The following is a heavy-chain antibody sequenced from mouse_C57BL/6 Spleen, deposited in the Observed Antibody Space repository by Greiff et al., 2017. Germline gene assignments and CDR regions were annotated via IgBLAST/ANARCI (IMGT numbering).Heavy chain of an antibody. CDR3: ARHEVDYSNYLYYFDY. CDR1: GYTFTEYT. V-gene: IGHV1-62-2*01. J-gene: IGHJ2*01. D-gene: IGHD2-5*01. Sequence: QVQLKQSGAELVKPGASVKLSCKASGYTFTEYTIHWVKQRSGQGLEWIGWFYPGSGSIKYNEKFKGKATLTADKSSCTVYMELSRLTSEDSAVYFCARHEVDYSNYLYYFDYWGQGTTLTVSS. CDR2: FYPGSGSI.